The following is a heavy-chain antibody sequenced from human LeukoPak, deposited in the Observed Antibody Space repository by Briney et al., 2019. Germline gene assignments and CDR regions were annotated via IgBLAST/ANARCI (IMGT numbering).Heavy chain of an antibody. CDR1: GGSISSSSYY. V-gene: IGHV4-39*02. D-gene: IGHD1-1*01. CDR2: IYYSGST. CDR3: AREIRGTRAENWFDP. Sequence: SETLSLTCTVSGGSISSSSYYWGWIRQPPGKGLEWIGSIYYSGSTYYNPSLKSRVAMSVDTSKNQFSLKLSSVTAADTAVYYCAREIRGTRAENWFDPWGQGTLVTVSS. J-gene: IGHJ5*02.